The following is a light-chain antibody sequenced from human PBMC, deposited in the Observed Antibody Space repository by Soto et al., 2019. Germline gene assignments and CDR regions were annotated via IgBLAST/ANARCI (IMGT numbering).Light chain of an antibody. V-gene: IGKV3-20*01. J-gene: IGKJ1*01. CDR3: QQYNSWPRT. Sequence: MLLTQSPSTLALSPGERAPLSFRASQSVSSSYLVWYQQHPGQAPRLLIYGASSRATGIPDRFSGSGSGTEFTLTITSLQSEDFAVYYCQQYNSWPRTFAQGTKVDI. CDR1: QSVSSSY. CDR2: GAS.